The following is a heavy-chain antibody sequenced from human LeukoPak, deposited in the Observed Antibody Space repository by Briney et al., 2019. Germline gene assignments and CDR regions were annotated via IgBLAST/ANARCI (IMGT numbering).Heavy chain of an antibody. J-gene: IGHJ4*02. D-gene: IGHD6-13*01. CDR2: IDPSDSYT. V-gene: IGHV5-10-1*01. Sequence: GESLKISYKGSGYSFTTYWISWVRQMPGKGLEWMGRIDPSDSYTNYSPSFQGHVTISADKSFSTAYLQWTSLKASDTAMYYCARHAKAYGSSCDYWGQGTLVTVSS. CDR3: ARHAKAYGSSCDY. CDR1: GYSFTTYW.